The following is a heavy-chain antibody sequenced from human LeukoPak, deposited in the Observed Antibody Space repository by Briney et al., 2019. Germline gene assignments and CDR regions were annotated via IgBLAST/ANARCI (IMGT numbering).Heavy chain of an antibody. Sequence: GGSLRLSCVASGFTFTNAWMSWVRQSPGKGLEWVGRIKSKIDGGTTDYAVPVKGRFTISRDNDKNSLYLQMNSLRAEDTAVYYCARVPGHSGWNFDYWGQGTLVTVSS. CDR3: ARVPGHSGWNFDY. V-gene: IGHV3-15*01. CDR2: IKSKIDGGTT. CDR1: GFTFTNAW. D-gene: IGHD6-19*01. J-gene: IGHJ4*02.